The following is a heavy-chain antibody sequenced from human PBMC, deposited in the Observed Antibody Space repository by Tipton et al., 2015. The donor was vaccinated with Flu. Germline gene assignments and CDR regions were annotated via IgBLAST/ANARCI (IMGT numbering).Heavy chain of an antibody. J-gene: IGHJ5*02. Sequence: QLVQSGAEVKKPGASVKVSCKASGYTFTSYYIHWVRQAPGQGLEWMGIINPSSGSTTYAQKFQDRVTLTRDTSSSTVYMELSSLRFEDTAVYYCARDKGKWFDPWGQGTLVTVSS. CDR3: ARDKGKWFDP. V-gene: IGHV1-46*01. D-gene: IGHD3-10*01. CDR1: GYTFTSYY. CDR2: INPSSGST.